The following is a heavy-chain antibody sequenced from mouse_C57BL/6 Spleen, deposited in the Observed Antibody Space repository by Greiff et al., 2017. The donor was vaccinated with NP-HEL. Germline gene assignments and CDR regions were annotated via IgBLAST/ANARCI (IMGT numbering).Heavy chain of an antibody. Sequence: EVQLQQSGPELVKPGDSVKISCKASGYSFTGYFMHWVMQSHGKSLEWIGRINPYNGDTFYNQKFQGKATLTVDKSSSTAHMELRSLTSEDSAVYYCASPYYDYYWFDYWGQGTLVTVSA. CDR1: GYSFTGYF. J-gene: IGHJ3*01. D-gene: IGHD2-4*01. V-gene: IGHV1-20*01. CDR2: INPYNGDT. CDR3: ASPYYDYYWFDY.